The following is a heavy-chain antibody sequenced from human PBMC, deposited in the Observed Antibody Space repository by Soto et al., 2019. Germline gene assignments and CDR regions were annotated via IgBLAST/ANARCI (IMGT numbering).Heavy chain of an antibody. CDR1: GGSISSSGYY. CDR3: ARRPATYSGYESGMDV. J-gene: IGHJ6*02. D-gene: IGHD5-12*01. CDR2: IYYSGST. Sequence: PSETLSLTCTVSGGSISSSGYYWHWIRQPPGKGLEWIGSIYYSGSTYYNPSLKSRVTISADTSKNQFSLKLSSVTAADTAVYYCARRPATYSGYESGMDVWGQGTTVTVSS. V-gene: IGHV4-39*01.